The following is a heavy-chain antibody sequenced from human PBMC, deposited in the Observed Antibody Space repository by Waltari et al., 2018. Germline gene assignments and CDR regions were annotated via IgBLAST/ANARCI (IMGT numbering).Heavy chain of an antibody. Sequence: QVQVVESGGGVVQPGGSVRLSCVASGVMFGNYGMHWVRQAPGKGLEWVAFIRFDGSLKDYTDSVSGRFTISRDNSKDTLSLQMDSLRAEDTAVYYCARDLTPKQDDYAFDYWGQGALVTVSS. CDR3: ARDLTPKQDDYAFDY. D-gene: IGHD4-17*01. CDR1: GVMFGNYG. CDR2: IRFDGSLK. J-gene: IGHJ4*02. V-gene: IGHV3-30*02.